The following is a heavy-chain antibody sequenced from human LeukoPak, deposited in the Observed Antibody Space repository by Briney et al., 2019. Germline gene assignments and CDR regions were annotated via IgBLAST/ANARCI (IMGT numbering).Heavy chain of an antibody. Sequence: PSETLSLTCTVSGGSISSSSYYWSWIRQPPGKGLEWIGEINHSGSTNYNPSLKSRVTISVDTSKNQFSLKLSSVTAADTAVYYCARGSYNFWSGYYMRMGAFDIWGQGTMVTVSS. D-gene: IGHD3-3*01. J-gene: IGHJ3*02. V-gene: IGHV4-39*07. CDR3: ARGSYNFWSGYYMRMGAFDI. CDR1: GGSISSSSYY. CDR2: INHSGST.